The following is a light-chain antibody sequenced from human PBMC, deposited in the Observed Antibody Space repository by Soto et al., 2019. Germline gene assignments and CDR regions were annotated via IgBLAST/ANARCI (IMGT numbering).Light chain of an antibody. CDR1: QSVSSSY. Sequence: EIVLTQSPGTLSLSPGERATLSCRASQSVSSSYLAWYQQKPGQAPRLLIYGASSRATGIPDRFSGSGSGTDFTLTISRLETEDFAVYYCQLLWTFGQGTKVEIK. V-gene: IGKV3-20*01. J-gene: IGKJ1*01. CDR2: GAS. CDR3: QLLWT.